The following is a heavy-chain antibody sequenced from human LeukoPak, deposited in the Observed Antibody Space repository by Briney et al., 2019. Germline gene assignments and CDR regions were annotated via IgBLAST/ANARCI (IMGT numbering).Heavy chain of an antibody. CDR3: AREAAAGTRGINYYFNY. D-gene: IGHD6-13*01. CDR2: ISAYNGNT. Sequence: ASVKVSCKASGYTFTSYGISWVRQAPGQGLEWMGWISAYNGNTNYAQKLQGRVTMTTDTSTSTAYMELRSLRSDDTAVYYCAREAAAGTRGINYYFNYWGQGTLVTVSS. CDR1: GYTFTSYG. V-gene: IGHV1-18*01. J-gene: IGHJ4*02.